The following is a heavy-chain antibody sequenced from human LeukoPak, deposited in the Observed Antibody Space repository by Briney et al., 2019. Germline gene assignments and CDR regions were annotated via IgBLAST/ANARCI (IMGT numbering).Heavy chain of an antibody. J-gene: IGHJ4*02. CDR1: GFTFSGYP. V-gene: IGHV3-30-3*01. Sequence: GGSLRLSCAASGFTFSGYPIHWVRQAPGKGLEWVAVISYDGSNKYYADSVKGRFTISRDNSKNTLYLQMNSLRAEDTAVYYCARGGRPDYWGQGTPVTVSS. CDR3: ARGGRPDY. CDR2: ISYDGSNK. D-gene: IGHD3-10*01.